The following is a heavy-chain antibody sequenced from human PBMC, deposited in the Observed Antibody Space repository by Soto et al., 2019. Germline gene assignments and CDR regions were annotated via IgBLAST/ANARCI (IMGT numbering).Heavy chain of an antibody. J-gene: IGHJ3*02. CDR2: IYSGGTT. V-gene: IGHV3-53*01. CDR1: GFSVSSSY. CDR3: ARGGQYVRAFDI. D-gene: IGHD3-16*01. Sequence: EVQLVESGGGLIQPGGSLRLSCAASGFSVSSSYISWVRQAPGKGLEWVSVIYSGGTTYYADSVKGRFTISRDNSKNTVYLQMNSLRAEDTAVYYCARGGQYVRAFDIWGQGTMVTVSS.